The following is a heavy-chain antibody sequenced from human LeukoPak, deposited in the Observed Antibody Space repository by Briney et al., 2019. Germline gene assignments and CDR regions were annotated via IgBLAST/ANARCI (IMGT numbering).Heavy chain of an antibody. CDR1: GGSISSGGYY. D-gene: IGHD3-10*01. CDR3: ARMGRGYYYGSGSYFADY. CDR2: IYYSGST. Sequence: SQTLSLTCTVSGGSISSGGYYWSWIRQHPGKGLEWIGYIYYSGSTYYNPSLKSRVTISVDTSKNQFSLKLSSVTAADTAVYYCARMGRGYYYGSGSYFADYWGQGTLVTVSS. V-gene: IGHV4-31*03. J-gene: IGHJ4*02.